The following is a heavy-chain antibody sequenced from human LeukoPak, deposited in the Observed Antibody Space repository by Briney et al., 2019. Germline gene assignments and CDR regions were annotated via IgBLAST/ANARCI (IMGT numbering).Heavy chain of an antibody. CDR2: IYHIVAT. D-gene: IGHD3-10*01. V-gene: IGHV4-4*02. Sequence: SGTLSLTCAVSRGSITSSNWWIWVGRPPGKGRDGIGKIYHIVATYNNPSLRSRDTLSVDKSTKHYSLRLCTVSAADTAVYYCARGGAIYYYARWWLDVWGQGTPVTVSS. J-gene: IGHJ6*02. CDR1: RGSITSSNW. CDR3: ARGGAIYYYARWWLDV.